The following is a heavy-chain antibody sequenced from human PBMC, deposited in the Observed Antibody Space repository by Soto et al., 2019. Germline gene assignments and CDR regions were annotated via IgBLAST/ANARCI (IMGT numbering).Heavy chain of an antibody. D-gene: IGHD6-19*01. J-gene: IGHJ6*02. Sequence: SETLSLTCTVSGGSISSSSYYWGWIRQPPGKGLEWIGSIYYSGSTYYNPSLKSRVTISVDTSKNQFSLKLSSVTAADTDVYYCARSIAVAQYYYYYGMDVWGQGTTVTVSS. CDR2: IYYSGST. CDR1: GGSISSSSYY. V-gene: IGHV4-39*01. CDR3: ARSIAVAQYYYYYGMDV.